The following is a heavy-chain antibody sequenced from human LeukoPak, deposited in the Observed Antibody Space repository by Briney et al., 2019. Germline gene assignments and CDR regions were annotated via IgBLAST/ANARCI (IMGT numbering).Heavy chain of an antibody. D-gene: IGHD3-16*01. CDR2: IRSKVYDGTT. CDR1: GFTFGDYA. V-gene: IGHV3-49*03. Sequence: GGSLRLSCTASGFTFGDYAMSWFRQAPEKGLEWVGFIRSKVYDGTTEYAASVKGRFTISRDDSKSIAYLQMNSLKTEDTAVYYCTRDGWGGSYLDYWGQGTLVTVSS. J-gene: IGHJ4*02. CDR3: TRDGWGGSYLDY.